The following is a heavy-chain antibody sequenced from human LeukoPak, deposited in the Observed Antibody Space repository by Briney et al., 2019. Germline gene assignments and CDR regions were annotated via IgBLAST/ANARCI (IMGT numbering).Heavy chain of an antibody. V-gene: IGHV3-53*01. CDR3: ARVQGGYCSGGSCYPHPYLDY. D-gene: IGHD2-15*01. CDR2: IYSGGNT. CDR1: GLTVSSNY. J-gene: IGHJ4*02. Sequence: PGGSLRLSCASSGLTVSSNYMSCVRQAPGKGLEWVSVIYSGGNTYYADSVKGRFTIPRDNSKKTLYLQMNSLRAESTAVYYCARVQGGYCSGGSCYPHPYLDYWGQGTLVTVSS.